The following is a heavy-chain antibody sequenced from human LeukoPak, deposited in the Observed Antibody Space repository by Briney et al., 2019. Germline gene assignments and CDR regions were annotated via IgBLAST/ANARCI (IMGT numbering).Heavy chain of an antibody. CDR3: ARGSMITVPFDY. D-gene: IGHD3-22*01. Sequence: SETLSLTCAVYGGSFSGYYWSWIRQPPGKGLEWIGEINHSGSTNYNPSLKSRVTISVDTSKNQFSLELSSVTAADTAVYYCARGSMITVPFDYWGQGTLVTVSS. CDR1: GGSFSGYY. J-gene: IGHJ4*02. V-gene: IGHV4-34*01. CDR2: INHSGST.